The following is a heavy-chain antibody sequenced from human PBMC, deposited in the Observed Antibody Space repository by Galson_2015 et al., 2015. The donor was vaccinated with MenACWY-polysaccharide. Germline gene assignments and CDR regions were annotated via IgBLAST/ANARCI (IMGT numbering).Heavy chain of an antibody. J-gene: IGHJ4*02. CDR2: ISYDGSNK. V-gene: IGHV3-30*18. Sequence: SLRLSCAASGFTFGSYGMHWVRQAPGKGLEWVAVISYDGSNKYYADSVKGRFTISRDNSKNTLYLQMNSLRAEDTAVYYCAKGDLGATRTPAGLWGQGTLVTVSS. CDR1: GFTFGSYG. D-gene: IGHD1-26*01. CDR3: AKGDLGATRTPAGL.